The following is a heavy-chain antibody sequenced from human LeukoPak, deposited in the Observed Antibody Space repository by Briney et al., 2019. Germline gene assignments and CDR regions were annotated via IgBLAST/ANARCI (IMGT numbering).Heavy chain of an antibody. V-gene: IGHV3-23*01. CDR1: GFTFSSYA. J-gene: IGHJ3*01. D-gene: IGHD5-24*01. CDR3: AKKRDAFDV. Sequence: GGSLRLSCAASGFTFSSYAMSWVRQAPGKRPEWVSSLTDSGGTTYYVDSVKGRFTISRDNSKNTLYLHMNSLRAEDTAMYYCAKKRDAFDVWGQGTVVAVSS. CDR2: LTDSGGTT.